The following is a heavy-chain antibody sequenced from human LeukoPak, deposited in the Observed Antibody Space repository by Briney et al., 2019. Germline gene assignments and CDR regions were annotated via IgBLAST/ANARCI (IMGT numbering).Heavy chain of an antibody. CDR3: ARVYGSGYDFRGAFDI. D-gene: IGHD5-12*01. V-gene: IGHV4-59*01. J-gene: IGHJ3*02. CDR2: IYYTGSP. CDR1: GASISTYY. Sequence: NPSETLSLTCTVPGASISTYYWGWVRQPPGKGLDWIGYIYYTGSPNYNPSLKSRVTISIDTTRNQFSLKLSSVTAADTAVYYCARVYGSGYDFRGAFDIWGEGTMVTVSS.